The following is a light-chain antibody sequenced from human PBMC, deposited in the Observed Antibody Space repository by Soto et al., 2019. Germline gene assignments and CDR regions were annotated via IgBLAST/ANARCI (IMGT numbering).Light chain of an antibody. CDR2: EVS. CDR3: SSYTTINTV. CDR1: SGDVGGYNY. J-gene: IGLJ1*01. Sequence: QSALTQPASVSGSPGQSITISCTGTSGDVGGYNYVSWYQQHPGKAPKLLIYEVSNRPSGVSNRFSGSKSGNTASLTISGLLTEDEADYYCSSYTTINTVFGTGTKVTVL. V-gene: IGLV2-14*01.